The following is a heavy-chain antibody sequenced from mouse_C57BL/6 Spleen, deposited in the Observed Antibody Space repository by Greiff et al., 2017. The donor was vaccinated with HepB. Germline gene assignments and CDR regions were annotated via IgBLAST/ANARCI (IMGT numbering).Heavy chain of an antibody. CDR3: ARAYDGYYVGAMDY. CDR1: GFTFSSYG. Sequence: EVMLVESGGDLVKPGGSLKLSCAASGFTFSSYGMSWVRQTPDKRLEWVATISSGGSYTYYPDSVKGRFTISRDNAKNTLYLQMSSLKSEDTAMYYCARAYDGYYVGAMDYWGQGTSVTVSS. D-gene: IGHD2-3*01. CDR2: ISSGGSYT. V-gene: IGHV5-6*01. J-gene: IGHJ4*01.